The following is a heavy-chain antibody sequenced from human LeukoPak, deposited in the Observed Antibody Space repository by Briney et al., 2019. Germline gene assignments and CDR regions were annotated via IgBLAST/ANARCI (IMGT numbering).Heavy chain of an antibody. D-gene: IGHD6-6*01. CDR2: ISGGSEDT. CDR3: ARTIAQYSNSSLYFYYGLDV. CDR1: GFTFGGYA. Sequence: PVGSLRLSCTASGFTFGGYAMRWVRQAPGKGLEWVSSISGGSEDTYYADSVKGRFTISRDNSKTTLYLQMNRLRAEDTAVYYCARTIAQYSNSSLYFYYGLDVWGQGTTVTVSS. V-gene: IGHV3-23*01. J-gene: IGHJ6*02.